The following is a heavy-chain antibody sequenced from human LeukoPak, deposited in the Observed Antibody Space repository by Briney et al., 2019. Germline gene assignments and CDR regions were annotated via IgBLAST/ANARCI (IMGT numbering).Heavy chain of an antibody. J-gene: IGHJ4*02. V-gene: IGHV3-23*01. D-gene: IGHD2-2*02. CDR1: GFTFSSYA. Sequence: GGSLRLSCAASGFTFSSYAMSWVRQAPGKGLEWVSAISGSGGSTYYADSVKGRFTISRDNSKNTLYLQMNSLRAEDTAVYYCARGVIVGKPAAIVDYWGQGTLVTVSS. CDR2: ISGSGGST. CDR3: ARGVIVGKPAAIVDY.